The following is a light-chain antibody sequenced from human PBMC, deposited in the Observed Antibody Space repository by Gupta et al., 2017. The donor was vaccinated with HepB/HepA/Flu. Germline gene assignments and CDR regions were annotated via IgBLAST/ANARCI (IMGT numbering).Light chain of an antibody. CDR1: QSVSSN. CDR3: QRYDNWARS. V-gene: IGKV3-15*01. Sequence: EIVMTQSPATLSVSPGERATLSCRASQSVSSNLAWYQQKLGQAPRLLIYGASTRATGIPARFSGSGSGTEFTLTISSLHSEHFAVYYCQRYDNWARSFAQEGRLEI. CDR2: GAS. J-gene: IGKJ2*04.